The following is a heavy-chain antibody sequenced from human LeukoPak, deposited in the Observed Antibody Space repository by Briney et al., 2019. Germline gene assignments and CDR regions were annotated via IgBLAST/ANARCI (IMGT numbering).Heavy chain of an antibody. Sequence: GESLKVSCKGSGYSFTTYWIGWVRLMPGKGLEWMGIIYPGDSDTRYSPSFQGQVTISADKSISTAYLQWSSLKASDTAMYYCARQDVDSALWFDPWGQGTLVTVSS. CDR3: ARQDVDSALWFDP. J-gene: IGHJ5*02. V-gene: IGHV5-51*01. D-gene: IGHD5-12*01. CDR1: GYSFTTYW. CDR2: IYPGDSDT.